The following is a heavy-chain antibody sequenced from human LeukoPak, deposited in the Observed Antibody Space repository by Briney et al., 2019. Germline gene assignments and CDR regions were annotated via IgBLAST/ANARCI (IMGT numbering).Heavy chain of an antibody. CDR1: GYTFTSYD. CDR3: ARVSSSSWHNKKHFDY. D-gene: IGHD6-13*01. V-gene: IGHV1-8*01. CDR2: MNPNSGNT. Sequence: GASVKVSCKASGYTFTSYDINWVRQATGQGLEWMGWMNPNSGNTGYAQKFQGRVTMTRNTSISTAYMELSSLRSEDTAVYYCARVSSSSWHNKKHFDYWGQGTLVTVSS. J-gene: IGHJ4*02.